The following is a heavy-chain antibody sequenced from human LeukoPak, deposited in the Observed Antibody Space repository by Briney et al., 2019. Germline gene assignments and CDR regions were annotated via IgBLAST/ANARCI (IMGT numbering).Heavy chain of an antibody. V-gene: IGHV1-24*01. CDR1: GYTLTELF. CDR2: FDPEDGET. J-gene: IGHJ4*02. CDR3: ARVRDSGWYDY. Sequence: ASVKVSCKVSGYTLTELFMHWVRQAPGKGLEWMGGFDPEDGETIYAQKFQGRVTMTRDTSTSTVYMELSSLRSEDTAVHYCARVRDSGWYDYWGQGTLVTVST. D-gene: IGHD6-19*01.